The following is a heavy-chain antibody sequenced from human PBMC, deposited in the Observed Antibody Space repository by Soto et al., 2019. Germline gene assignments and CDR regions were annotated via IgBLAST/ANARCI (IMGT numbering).Heavy chain of an antibody. V-gene: IGHV3-23*01. D-gene: IGHD7-27*01. CDR2: ISGGGDAA. CDR3: ARKILGSTTRPNYWYFDL. CDR1: GFTFINYA. J-gene: IGHJ2*01. Sequence: EVQVLESGGGLVQPGGSLRLSCAGSGFTFINYAMNWVRQAPGKGLEWVSSISGGGDAAFFPDSVGGRFTISSDNSKNTVTLQMNSLGVDDTAVYYCARKILGSTTRPNYWYFDLWGRGTLVTVSS.